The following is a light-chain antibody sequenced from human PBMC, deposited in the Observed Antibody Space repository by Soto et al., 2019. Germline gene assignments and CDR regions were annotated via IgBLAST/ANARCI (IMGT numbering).Light chain of an antibody. CDR2: DDS. Sequence: SYELTQPPSVSVAPGQTARITCGGNYIGSKSVHWYQQKPGQAPVLVVYDDSDRPSGIPERFSGSNSGNTATLTISRVEAGDEADYYCQVWDSSSDHRGVFGGGTKVTVL. CDR3: QVWDSSSDHRGV. V-gene: IGLV3-21*02. J-gene: IGLJ2*01. CDR1: YIGSKS.